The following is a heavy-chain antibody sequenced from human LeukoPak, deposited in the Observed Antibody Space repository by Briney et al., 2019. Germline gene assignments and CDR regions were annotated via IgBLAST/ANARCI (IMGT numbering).Heavy chain of an antibody. J-gene: IGHJ3*02. V-gene: IGHV1-18*01. CDR1: GYTFTSYG. CDR3: ARFYGAGPLDAFDI. CDR2: ISAYNGNT. D-gene: IGHD3-10*01. Sequence: ASVKVSCKASGYTFTSYGISWVRQAPGQGLEWMGWISAYNGNTNYAQKLQGRVTMTTDTSTSTAYMELRSLGSDDTAVYYCARFYGAGPLDAFDIWGQGTMVTVSS.